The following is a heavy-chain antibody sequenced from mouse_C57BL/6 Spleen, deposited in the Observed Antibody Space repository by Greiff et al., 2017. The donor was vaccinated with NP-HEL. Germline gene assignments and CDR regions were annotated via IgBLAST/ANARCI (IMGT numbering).Heavy chain of an antibody. V-gene: IGHV12-3*01. D-gene: IGHD1-1*01. Sequence: VQLQQSGPGLVKPSQSLFLTCSITGFPITSGYYWIWIRQSPGKPLEWMGYITHSGETFYNPSLQSPISITRETSKNQFFLQLNSVTTEDTAMYYCAGVTNYYGSSYVGAMDYWGQGTSVTVSS. CDR2: ITHSGET. J-gene: IGHJ4*01. CDR3: AGVTNYYGSSYVGAMDY. CDR1: GFPITSGYY.